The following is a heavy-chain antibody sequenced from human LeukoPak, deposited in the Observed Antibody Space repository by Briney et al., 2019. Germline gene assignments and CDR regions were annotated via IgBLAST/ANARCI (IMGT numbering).Heavy chain of an antibody. CDR1: GGTFSSYA. V-gene: IGHV1-69*01. D-gene: IGHD3-22*01. CDR2: IIPIFGTA. J-gene: IGHJ6*03. CDR3: ARGNYYDSSGYYYMDYYYMDV. Sequence: SVKVSCKASGGTFSSYAISWVRQAPGQGLEWMGGIIPIFGTANYAQKFQGRVTITADESTSTAYMELSSLRSEDTAVYYCARGNYYDSSGYYYMDYYYMDVWGKGTTVTVSS.